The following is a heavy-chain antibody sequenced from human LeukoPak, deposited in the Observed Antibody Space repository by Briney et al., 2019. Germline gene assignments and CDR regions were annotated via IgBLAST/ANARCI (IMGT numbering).Heavy chain of an antibody. CDR2: ISPYNSNT. J-gene: IGHJ4*02. V-gene: IGHV1-18*01. D-gene: IGHD6-13*01. Sequence: GASVKVSCKASGYTFTSYGISWVRQAPGQGLEWMGWISPYNSNTNYAQKLQGRVTMTADTSTSTAYMDLRSLSSDDTAVYYCARDGSSSWYAYWGQGTLVTVSS. CDR1: GYTFTSYG. CDR3: ARDGSSSWYAY.